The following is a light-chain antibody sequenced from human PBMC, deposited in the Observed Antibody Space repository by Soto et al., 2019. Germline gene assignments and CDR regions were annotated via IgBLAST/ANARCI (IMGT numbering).Light chain of an antibody. CDR2: DDS. CDR3: QVWDSSSDHYV. Sequence: SYELTQPPSGSVAPGQTARITCGGNNIGSKSVHWYQHKPGQAPVLVVYDDSDRPSWIPERFSGSNSGNKATLTISRVEAGDEADYYCQVWDSSSDHYVFGTGTKVTVL. CDR1: NIGSKS. J-gene: IGLJ1*01. V-gene: IGLV3-21*02.